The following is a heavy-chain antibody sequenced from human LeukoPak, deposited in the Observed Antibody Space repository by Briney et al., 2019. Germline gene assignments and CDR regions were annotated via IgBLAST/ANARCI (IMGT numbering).Heavy chain of an antibody. J-gene: IGHJ4*02. D-gene: IGHD3-16*01. Sequence: GGSLRLSCAASGFTFSNYAMSWVRQAPGKGLEWVSAIDSGGGTYYADSVKGRFTISRDNSKNTLYLQLNSLRAEDTAVYYCAIGPQGDWGQGALVTVSS. V-gene: IGHV3-23*01. CDR3: AIGPQGD. CDR2: IDSGGGT. CDR1: GFTFSNYA.